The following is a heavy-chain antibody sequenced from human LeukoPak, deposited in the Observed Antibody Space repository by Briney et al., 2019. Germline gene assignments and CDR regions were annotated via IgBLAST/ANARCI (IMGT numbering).Heavy chain of an antibody. V-gene: IGHV3-23*01. D-gene: IGHD3-22*01. CDR3: AKATNYYDSSAIDY. CDR1: GFTFSTYG. J-gene: IGHJ4*02. Sequence: GGSLRLSCAASGFTFSTYGMHWVRQAPGKGLEWVSGIGAGGGRTHYADSVKGRFTISRDNSKNTLYLQMNSLRAEDTAVYYCAKATNYYDSSAIDYWGQGTLVTVSS. CDR2: IGAGGGRT.